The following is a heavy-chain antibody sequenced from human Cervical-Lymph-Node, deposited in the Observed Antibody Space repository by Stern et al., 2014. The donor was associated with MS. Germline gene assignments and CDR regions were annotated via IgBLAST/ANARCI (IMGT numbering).Heavy chain of an antibody. CDR3: ARTYYYGSGTYNYYYYHMDV. J-gene: IGHJ6*02. D-gene: IGHD3-10*01. V-gene: IGHV1-69*17. Sequence: VQLVESEAEVKKPGSSVKVSCKTSGDTFSTYAISWVRQAPGQGLERMGGIIPIFGIANYAQKFQGRVTITADRSTRTAYMELSSLRSEDTAVYYCARTYYYGSGTYNYYYYHMDVWGQGTTVTVSS. CDR2: IIPIFGIA. CDR1: GDTFSTYA.